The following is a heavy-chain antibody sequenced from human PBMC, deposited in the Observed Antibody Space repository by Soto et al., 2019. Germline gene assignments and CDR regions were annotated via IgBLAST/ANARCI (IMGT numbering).Heavy chain of an antibody. D-gene: IGHD3-3*01. CDR3: ARVTSERVIYDFWSGSGVIAYGMDV. J-gene: IGHJ6*02. CDR1: GFTFSDYY. V-gene: IGHV3-11*06. Sequence: NPGGSLRLSCAASGFTFSDYYMSWIRQAPGKGLEWVSYISSSSSYTNYADSVKGRFTISRDNAKNSLYLQMNSLRAEDTAVYYSARVTSERVIYDFWSGSGVIAYGMDVWGQGTTVTVSS. CDR2: ISSSSSYT.